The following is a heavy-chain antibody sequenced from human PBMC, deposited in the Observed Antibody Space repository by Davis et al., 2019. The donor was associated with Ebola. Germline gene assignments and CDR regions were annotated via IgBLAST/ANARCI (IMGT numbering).Heavy chain of an antibody. CDR3: ARDPVAGTLGYYYGMDV. V-gene: IGHV3-64D*08. Sequence: GESLKISCAASGFTFSRYAMHWVRQAPGKGLEYVSAISSNGGSTYYADSVKGRFTISRDNSKNTLYLQMSSLRAEDTAVYYCARDPVAGTLGYYYGMDVWGQGTTVTVSS. CDR1: GFTFSRYA. J-gene: IGHJ6*02. D-gene: IGHD6-19*01. CDR2: ISSNGGST.